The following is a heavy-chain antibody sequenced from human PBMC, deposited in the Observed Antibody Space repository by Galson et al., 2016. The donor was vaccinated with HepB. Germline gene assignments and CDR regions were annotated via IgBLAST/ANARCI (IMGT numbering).Heavy chain of an antibody. Sequence: SLRLSCAASGFTFSSYNMNWVRQAPGKGLEWVSYFSSSTGNILYQDSVKGRFTVSRDNAKNSLYLLMNSLRAEDTAVYYCARVRGDYGGTYDSWGQGTLVTVSS. J-gene: IGHJ4*02. V-gene: IGHV3-48*04. D-gene: IGHD4-23*01. CDR3: ARVRGDYGGTYDS. CDR2: FSSSTGNI. CDR1: GFTFSSYN.